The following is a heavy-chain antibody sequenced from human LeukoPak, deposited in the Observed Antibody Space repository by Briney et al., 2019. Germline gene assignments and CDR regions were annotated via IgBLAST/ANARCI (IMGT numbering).Heavy chain of an antibody. J-gene: IGHJ4*02. CDR1: GFTFNSYG. V-gene: IGHV3-30*02. CDR3: AKGYSFHFDY. CDR2: IRSDGTNK. Sequence: GGSLRLSCAASGFTFNSYGTHWVRQAPGKGLEWVAFIRSDGTNKYYADSVKGRFTISRDNSKNTLYLQMNSLRPEDAAVYYCAKGYSFHFDYWGQGTLVTVSS. D-gene: IGHD5-18*01.